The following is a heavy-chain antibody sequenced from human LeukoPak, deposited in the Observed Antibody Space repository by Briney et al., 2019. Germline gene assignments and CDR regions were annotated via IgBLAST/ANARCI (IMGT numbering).Heavy chain of an antibody. Sequence: GGSLRLSCAASGFTFSSFWMHWVRHAPGKGLVWVSRINSDWTSTGYADSVKGRFTISRDNAKITLYLQMNSLRAEDTAVYYCASGLAYNYAYTMGYWGQGTLVTVSS. CDR1: GFTFSSFW. CDR2: INSDWTST. J-gene: IGHJ4*02. V-gene: IGHV3-74*01. CDR3: ASGLAYNYAYTMGY. D-gene: IGHD5-18*01.